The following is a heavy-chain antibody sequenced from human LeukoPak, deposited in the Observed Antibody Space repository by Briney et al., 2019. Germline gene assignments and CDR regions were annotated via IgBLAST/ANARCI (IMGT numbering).Heavy chain of an antibody. CDR3: AKYSGMGIAAAGTFDY. Sequence: GGSLRLSCAASGFAFSSYAMSWVRQAPGKGLEWVSAISGSGGSTYYADSVKGRFTISRDNSKNTVFLQMNSLRAEDTAVYYCAKYSGMGIAAAGTFDYWGQGTLVTVSS. CDR1: GFAFSSYA. V-gene: IGHV3-23*01. D-gene: IGHD6-13*01. J-gene: IGHJ4*02. CDR2: ISGSGGST.